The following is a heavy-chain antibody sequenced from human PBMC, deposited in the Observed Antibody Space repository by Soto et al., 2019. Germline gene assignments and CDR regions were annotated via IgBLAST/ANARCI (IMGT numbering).Heavy chain of an antibody. V-gene: IGHV2-5*02. J-gene: IGHJ3*01. CDR2: VYWDDDK. CDR3: ARRLNLDAFEF. CDR1: GFSLNTFGVG. Sequence: QITLNESGPTLVKPTQTLTLTCTFSGFSLNTFGVGVGWIRQPPGKALECLGVVYWDDDKRYSPSLKTRLSITKDSSKNQTVLTMTNMDPMDTATYYCARRLNLDAFEFWGQGTMVAVSS.